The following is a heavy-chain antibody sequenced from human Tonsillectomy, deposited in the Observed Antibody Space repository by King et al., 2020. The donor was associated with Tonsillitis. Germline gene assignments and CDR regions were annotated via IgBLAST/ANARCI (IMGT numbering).Heavy chain of an antibody. CDR1: GFTFSNHG. J-gene: IGHJ1*01. CDR3: AKGCSTGNHCFFSYY. CDR2: SSSDERNR. Sequence: VQLVESGGGVVQPGGSLRLSCAASGFTFSNHGMHWVRQAPGKGLEWVAVSSSDERNRYYGESVKGRFTISRDNSKNTLFLQMSSLRAEDTAVYFCAKGCSTGNHCFFSYYWGQGPLLTVSS. V-gene: IGHV3-30*18. D-gene: IGHD3-10*01.